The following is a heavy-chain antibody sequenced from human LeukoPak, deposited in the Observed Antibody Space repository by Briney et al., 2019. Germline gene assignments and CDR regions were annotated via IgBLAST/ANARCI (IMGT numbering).Heavy chain of an antibody. CDR1: GFTYTDYW. D-gene: IGHD5-18*01. V-gene: IGHV3-74*01. Sequence: AGGSLRLSCVGSGFTYTDYWMHWFRQAPGKGPVWVSRINPDGTIIDYADSVKGRFSISRDSAKNLLYLQMNDLRADDTAVYYCAKDLSWNTADRWGQGILVTVSS. CDR3: AKDLSWNTADR. J-gene: IGHJ5*02. CDR2: INPDGTII.